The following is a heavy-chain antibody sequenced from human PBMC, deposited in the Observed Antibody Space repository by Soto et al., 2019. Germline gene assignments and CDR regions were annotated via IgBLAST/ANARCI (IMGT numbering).Heavy chain of an antibody. CDR3: ARDGYIWGSYLGAFDI. J-gene: IGHJ3*02. CDR2: ISAYNGNT. D-gene: IGHD3-16*01. Sequence: ASVKVSCKASGYTFTSYGISWVRQAPGQGLEWMGWISAYNGNTNYAQKLQGRVTMTTDTSTSTAYMELRSLRSDDTAVYYCARDGYIWGSYLGAFDIWGQGTMVTVSS. V-gene: IGHV1-18*01. CDR1: GYTFTSYG.